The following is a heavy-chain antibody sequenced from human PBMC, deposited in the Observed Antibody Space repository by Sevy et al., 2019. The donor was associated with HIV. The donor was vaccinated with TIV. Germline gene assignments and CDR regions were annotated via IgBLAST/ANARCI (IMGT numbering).Heavy chain of an antibody. V-gene: IGHV3-21*01. Sequence: GGSLRLSCVASGFTVSSSYMSWVRQAPGKGLEWVSAISSISNYIYYADSVKGRFTISRDNAKNSLYLQMNSLRAEDTAVYYCARETSSFGEGIYYGMDVWGQGTTVTVSS. CDR2: ISSISNYI. J-gene: IGHJ6*02. D-gene: IGHD3-10*01. CDR3: ARETSSFGEGIYYGMDV. CDR1: GFTVSSSY.